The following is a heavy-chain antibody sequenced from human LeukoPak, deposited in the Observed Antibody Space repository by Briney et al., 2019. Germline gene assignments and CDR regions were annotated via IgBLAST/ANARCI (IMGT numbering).Heavy chain of an antibody. CDR2: INPNSGGT. CDR1: GYSFTGYY. D-gene: IGHD1-1*01. CDR3: ARGEERNFYYYYGMDV. V-gene: IGHV1-2*04. Sequence: ASVKVSCKASGYSFTGYYIHWVRQAPGQGLEWMGWINPNSGGTSYVQKFQGWVTMTRDTSISTAYMKPNSLRSNDTAVYYCARGEERNFYYYYGMDVWGQGTTVTVSS. J-gene: IGHJ6*02.